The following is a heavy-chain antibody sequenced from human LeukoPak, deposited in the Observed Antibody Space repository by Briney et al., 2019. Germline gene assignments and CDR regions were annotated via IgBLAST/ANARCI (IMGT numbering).Heavy chain of an antibody. Sequence: NPSQTLSLTCTVSGGSISSGGYYCSWIRQHPGKGLEWIGYIYYSGSTYYNPSLKSRVTISVDTSKNQFSLKLSSVTAADTAVYYCARAYGSGSRLSDAFDIWGQGTMVTVSS. J-gene: IGHJ3*02. CDR2: IYYSGST. V-gene: IGHV4-31*03. CDR1: GGSISSGGYY. D-gene: IGHD3-10*01. CDR3: ARAYGSGSRLSDAFDI.